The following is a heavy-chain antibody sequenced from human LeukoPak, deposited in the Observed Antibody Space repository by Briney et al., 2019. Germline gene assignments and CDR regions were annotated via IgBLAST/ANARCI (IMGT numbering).Heavy chain of an antibody. CDR2: IKEDGSEK. V-gene: IGHV3-7*01. CDR3: ARPAHCSSTSCSAFDY. J-gene: IGHJ4*02. Sequence: GGSLRLSCAASGFTFSSYWMSWGRQAPGKGLEWAANIKEDGSEKYYVDSVKGRFTISRDNAKNSLYLQMNSLRAEDTAVYYCARPAHCSSTSCSAFDYWGQGTLVTVSS. CDR1: GFTFSSYW. D-gene: IGHD2-2*01.